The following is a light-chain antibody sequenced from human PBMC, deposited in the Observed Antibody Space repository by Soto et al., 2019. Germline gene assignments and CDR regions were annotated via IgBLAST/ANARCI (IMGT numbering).Light chain of an antibody. CDR1: SSDVGSYKF. CDR3: CSNAGRSTHLL. V-gene: IGLV2-23*01. Sequence: QSVLTQPASVSGSPGQSITISCTGTSSDVGSYKFVSWYQQHPGKAPKLMIYEGDKRPSGVSNRFSGSKSGNTASLTISGLQAEDEADYYCCSNAGRSTHLLFGGGTKLTVL. CDR2: EGD. J-gene: IGLJ2*01.